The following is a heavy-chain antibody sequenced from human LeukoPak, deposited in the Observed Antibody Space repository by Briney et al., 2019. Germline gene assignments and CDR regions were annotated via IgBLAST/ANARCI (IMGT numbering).Heavy chain of an antibody. V-gene: IGHV1-2*02. CDR3: ARVPLVATLIDY. D-gene: IGHD5-12*01. J-gene: IGHJ4*02. CDR2: INPNSGGT. Sequence: ASVKVSCKASGYTFTGYYMHWLRQAPGQGLEWMGWINPNSGGTNYAQKFQGRVTMTRDTSISTAYMELSRLRSDDTAVYYCARVPLVATLIDYWGQGTLVTVSS. CDR1: GYTFTGYY.